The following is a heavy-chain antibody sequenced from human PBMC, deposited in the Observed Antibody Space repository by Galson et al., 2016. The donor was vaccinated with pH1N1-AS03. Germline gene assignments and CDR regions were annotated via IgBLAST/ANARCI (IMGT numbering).Heavy chain of an antibody. CDR3: VRDDATSYDAFDM. D-gene: IGHD2-2*01. J-gene: IGHJ3*02. V-gene: IGHV3-7*01. CDR2: IKQDGGEK. Sequence: SLRLSCAASGFTFGEYSMSWFRQAPGKGLEWVADIKQDGGEKYYVDSVKGRFTISRDNAKNSLHLQMNSLTADDMAVYYCVRDDATSYDAFDMWGQGTMITVSS. CDR1: GFTFGEYS.